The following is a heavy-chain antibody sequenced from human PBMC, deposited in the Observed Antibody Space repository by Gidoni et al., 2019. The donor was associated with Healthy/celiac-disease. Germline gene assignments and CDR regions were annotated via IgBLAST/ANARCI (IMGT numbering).Heavy chain of an antibody. J-gene: IGHJ6*02. CDR3: ASPGADYGDLTNYYYYYYGMDV. D-gene: IGHD4-17*01. CDR1: GFTFSSYS. V-gene: IGHV3-21*01. Sequence: EVQLVESGGGLVKPGGSLRLSCAASGFTFSSYSMNWVRQAPGKGLAWGSSISSRSSYIYYADSVKGRFTIARDNAKNSLYLQMNSLRAEDTAVYYCASPGADYGDLTNYYYYYYGMDVWGQGTTVTVSS. CDR2: ISSRSSYI.